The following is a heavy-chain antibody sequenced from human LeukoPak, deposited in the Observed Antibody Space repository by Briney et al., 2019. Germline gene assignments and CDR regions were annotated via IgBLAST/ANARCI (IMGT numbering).Heavy chain of an antibody. J-gene: IGHJ4*02. Sequence: PGGSLRLPCETSGLTFSANWMHWVRRAPGKGLMWVARIDPAGSSTMYADSVKGRFTISRDNARNTLYLQMNSLTVDDTAVYYCARESPQVGNRFFDYWGQGTLVTVSS. D-gene: IGHD1-26*01. CDR2: IDPAGSST. V-gene: IGHV3-74*03. CDR3: ARESPQVGNRFFDY. CDR1: GLTFSANW.